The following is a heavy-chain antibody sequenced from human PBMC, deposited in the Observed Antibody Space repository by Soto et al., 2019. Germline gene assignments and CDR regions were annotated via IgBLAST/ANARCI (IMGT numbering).Heavy chain of an antibody. CDR3: ARALPTYIVDGVGWFDP. J-gene: IGHJ5*02. CDR2: IYYSGST. CDR1: GGSISSGGYY. D-gene: IGHD2-15*01. V-gene: IGHV4-31*03. Sequence: SETLSLTCTVSGGSISSGGYYWSWIRQHPGKGLEWIEYIYYSGSTYYNPSLKSRVTISVDTSKNQFSLKLSSVTAADTAVYYCARALPTYIVDGVGWFDPWGQGTLVT.